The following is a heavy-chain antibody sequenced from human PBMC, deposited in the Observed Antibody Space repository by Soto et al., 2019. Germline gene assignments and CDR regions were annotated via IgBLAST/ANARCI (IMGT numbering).Heavy chain of an antibody. V-gene: IGHV1-18*01. D-gene: IGHD6-13*01. CDR1: GYTFTSYG. CDR3: AGARPAAGTDYYGMDV. Sequence: ASVKVSCKASGYTFTSYGISWVRQAPGQGLEWMGWTSAYNGNTNYAQKLQGRVTMTTDTSTSTAYMELRSLRSDDTAVYYCAGARPAAGTDYYGMDVWGQGTTVTVSS. J-gene: IGHJ6*02. CDR2: TSAYNGNT.